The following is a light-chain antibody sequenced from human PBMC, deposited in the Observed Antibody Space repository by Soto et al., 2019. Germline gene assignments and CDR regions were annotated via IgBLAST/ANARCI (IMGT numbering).Light chain of an antibody. CDR2: KAS. V-gene: IGKV1-5*03. CDR3: QQSHSPPIP. J-gene: IGKJ5*01. CDR1: QTISSW. Sequence: DVQMSQSPATLSGTVGDRVTITCRASQTISSWLAWYQQKPGKAPKLLIYKASTLKSGVPSRFSGSGSGTDFTLTISTLQPADFATYYCQQSHSPPIPFGQGTRPAI.